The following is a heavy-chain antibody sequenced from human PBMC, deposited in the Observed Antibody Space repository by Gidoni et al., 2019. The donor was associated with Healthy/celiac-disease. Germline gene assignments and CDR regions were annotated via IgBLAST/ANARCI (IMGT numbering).Heavy chain of an antibody. CDR2: IYYSGST. D-gene: IGHD6-6*01. J-gene: IGHJ4*02. CDR3: AGGAARSFPFDY. CDR1: GGSISSYY. Sequence: QVQLQASGPGLAKPSETLSLTCTASGGSISSYYWSWIRQPPGKGLEWIGYIYYSGSTNYNPSLKSRVTISVDTSKNQFSLKLSSVTAADTAVYYCAGGAARSFPFDYWGQGTLVTVSS. V-gene: IGHV4-59*01.